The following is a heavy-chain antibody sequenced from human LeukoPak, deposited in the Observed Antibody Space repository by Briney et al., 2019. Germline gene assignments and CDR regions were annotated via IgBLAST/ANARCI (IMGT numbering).Heavy chain of an antibody. Sequence: SETLSLTCTVSGGSIISSTYYWGWIRQPPGKGLEWIGTISYSGSTYYNPSLKSRVTISVDTSKSQFSLKLNSVTAADTAVYYCARHWFHCSIAGCYYDSWGQGALVTVSS. CDR3: ARHWFHCSIAGCYYDS. J-gene: IGHJ4*02. CDR1: GGSIISSTYY. D-gene: IGHD2-2*01. V-gene: IGHV4-39*01. CDR2: ISYSGST.